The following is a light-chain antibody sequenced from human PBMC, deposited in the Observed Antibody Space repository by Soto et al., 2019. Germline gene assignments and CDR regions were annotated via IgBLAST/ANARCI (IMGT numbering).Light chain of an antibody. J-gene: IGLJ2*01. CDR3: QSYDSSLSAVV. Sequence: QSVLTQPPSGSGAPGQRVTISCTGSSSNIGAGYDVHWYQQLPGTAPKLLIYVNSNRPSGVPDRFSGSKSGTSASLAITGLQAEDEADYYCQSYDSSLSAVVFGGGTQLTVL. CDR1: SSNIGAGYD. CDR2: VNS. V-gene: IGLV1-40*01.